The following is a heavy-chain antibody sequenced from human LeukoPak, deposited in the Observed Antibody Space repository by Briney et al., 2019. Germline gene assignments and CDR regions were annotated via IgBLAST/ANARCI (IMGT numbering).Heavy chain of an antibody. Sequence: SETLSLTCTVSGGSISSYYWSWIRQPAGKGLEWIGRIYTSGSTNYNPSLKSRVTMSVDTSKNQFSLKLSSVTAADTAVYYCAREDLFYGTSGYFNFWGQGTLVTVSS. CDR2: IYTSGST. CDR1: GGSISSYY. J-gene: IGHJ4*02. CDR3: AREDLFYGTSGYFNF. D-gene: IGHD3-22*01. V-gene: IGHV4-4*07.